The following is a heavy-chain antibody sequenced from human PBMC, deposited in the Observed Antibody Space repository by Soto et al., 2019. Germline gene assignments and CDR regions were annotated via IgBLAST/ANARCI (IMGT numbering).Heavy chain of an antibody. V-gene: IGHV1-69*06. D-gene: IGHD3-22*01. Sequence: QVQLVQSGAEVKKPGSSVKVSCKASGGTFSSYAISWVRQAPGQGLEWMGGIIPIFGTANYAQKFQGRVTITADKSTSTAYMELNSLRAEDKAVYYCARETPEYYYDSSGYRVFSYYYYGMYVSGQGTTVTVS. CDR1: GGTFSSYA. CDR2: IIPIFGTA. CDR3: ARETPEYYYDSSGYRVFSYYYYGMYV. J-gene: IGHJ6*02.